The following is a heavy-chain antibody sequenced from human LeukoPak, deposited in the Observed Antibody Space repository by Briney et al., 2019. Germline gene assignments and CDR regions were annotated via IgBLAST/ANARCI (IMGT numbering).Heavy chain of an antibody. CDR3: ARYRFLYYMDV. J-gene: IGHJ6*03. Sequence: SETLSLTCTVSGGSISSYYWSWIRQPPGKGLEWIGYIYYSGSTNYNPSLKSRVTISVDTSKNQFSLKLSSVTAAETAVYYCARYRFLYYMDVWGKGTTVTVSS. D-gene: IGHD3-3*01. V-gene: IGHV4-59*01. CDR1: GGSISSYY. CDR2: IYYSGST.